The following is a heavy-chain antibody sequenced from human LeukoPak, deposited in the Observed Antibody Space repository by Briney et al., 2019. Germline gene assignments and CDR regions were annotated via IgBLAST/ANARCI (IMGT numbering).Heavy chain of an antibody. CDR3: ARGGGIAVAGTFSSWFDP. V-gene: IGHV7-4-1*02. CDR2: INTNTGNP. D-gene: IGHD6-19*01. CDR1: GYTFTSYG. J-gene: IGHJ5*02. Sequence: ASVKVSCKASGYTFTSYGISWVRQAPGQGLEWMGWINTNTGNPTYAQGFTGRFVFSLDTSVSTAYLQISSLKAEDTAVYYCARGGGIAVAGTFSSWFDPWGQGTLVTVSS.